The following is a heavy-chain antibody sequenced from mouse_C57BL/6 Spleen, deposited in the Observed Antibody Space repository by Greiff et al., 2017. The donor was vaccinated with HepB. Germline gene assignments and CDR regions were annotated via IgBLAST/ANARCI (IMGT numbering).Heavy chain of an antibody. J-gene: IGHJ4*01. CDR1: GYAFSSSW. V-gene: IGHV1-82*01. CDR3: ARLGYDEGDAMDY. Sequence: VKLQQSGPELVKPGASVKISCKASGYAFSSSWMNWVKQRPGKGLEWIGRIYPGDGDTNYNGKFKGKATLTADKSSSTAYMQLSSLTSEDSAVYFCARLGYDEGDAMDYWGQGTSVTVSS. CDR2: IYPGDGDT. D-gene: IGHD2-2*01.